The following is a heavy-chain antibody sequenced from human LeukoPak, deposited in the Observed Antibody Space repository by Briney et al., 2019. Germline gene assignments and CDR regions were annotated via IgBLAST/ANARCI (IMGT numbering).Heavy chain of an antibody. J-gene: IGHJ4*02. V-gene: IGHV3-48*03. D-gene: IGHD2-2*01. CDR1: GFTFSSYE. CDR3: ARDRDCGTTTCSVDY. CDR2: ISSSGSTM. Sequence: GGSLRLSCAASGFTFSSYEMNWVRQAPGKGLEWVSYISSSGSTMYYAESVKGRFTISRDDAKNSLYLQMNNLRAEDTAVYYCARDRDCGTTTCSVDYWGQGTLVTVSS.